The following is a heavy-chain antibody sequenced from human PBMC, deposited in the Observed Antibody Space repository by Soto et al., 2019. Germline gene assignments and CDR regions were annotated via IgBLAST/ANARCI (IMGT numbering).Heavy chain of an antibody. CDR3: ATGAAFYFDTSRY. V-gene: IGHV3-30*10. Sequence: VAVITPDGSNEYYTDSVKGRFTISRDSSKNTLYLQLNNLRTEDTAVYYCATGAAFYFDTSRYWGQGTLVTVSS. CDR2: ITPDGSNE. J-gene: IGHJ4*02. D-gene: IGHD3-22*01.